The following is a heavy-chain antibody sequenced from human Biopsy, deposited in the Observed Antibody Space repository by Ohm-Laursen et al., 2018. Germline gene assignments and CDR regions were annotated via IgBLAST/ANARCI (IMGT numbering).Heavy chain of an antibody. CDR2: IFYSANT. Sequence: PSDTLSLTCAVSGVSTNGGRYYWNWIRHHPGKGLEWIGNIFYSANTYYNPSLKSRVTISVDTSKNQFSLKLSSVTAADTAVYYCARTPRDSFWSGSYKRGLWFDPWGQGTLVIVSS. V-gene: IGHV4-31*11. CDR1: GVSTNGGRYY. D-gene: IGHD3-3*01. CDR3: ARTPRDSFWSGSYKRGLWFDP. J-gene: IGHJ5*02.